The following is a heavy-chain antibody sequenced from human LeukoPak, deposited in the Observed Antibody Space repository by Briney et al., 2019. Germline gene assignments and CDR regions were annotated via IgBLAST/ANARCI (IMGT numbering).Heavy chain of an antibody. J-gene: IGHJ4*02. D-gene: IGHD5-18*01. CDR3: ARDRGYSYAFDY. V-gene: IGHV4-4*07. CDR2: IYTSGST. CDR1: GGSISSYY. Sequence: SETLSLTRTVSGGSISSYYWSWIRQPAGKGLEWTGRIYTSGSTNYNPSLKSRVTMSIDTSKNQFSLKLNSVTAADTAVYYCARDRGYSYAFDYWGQGTLVTVSS.